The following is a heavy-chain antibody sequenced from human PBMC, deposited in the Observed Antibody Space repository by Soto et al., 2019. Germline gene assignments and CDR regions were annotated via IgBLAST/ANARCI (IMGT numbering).Heavy chain of an antibody. CDR3: ARPTYYYDSSGPPAY. CDR2: IRSKKDGETI. V-gene: IGHV3-15*01. J-gene: IGHJ4*02. Sequence: GGSLRLSCATSGFTFKNAWMSWVRQVSGKGLEWVGRIRSKKDGETIEYAAPVKGRFTISRDDSKNTLYLQMNSLRAEDTAVYYCARPTYYYDSSGPPAYWGQGTLVTVSS. D-gene: IGHD3-22*01. CDR1: GFTFKNAW.